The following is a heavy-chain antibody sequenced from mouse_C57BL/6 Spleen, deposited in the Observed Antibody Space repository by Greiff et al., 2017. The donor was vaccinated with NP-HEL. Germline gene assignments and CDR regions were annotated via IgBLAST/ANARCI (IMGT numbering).Heavy chain of an antibody. J-gene: IGHJ4*01. CDR3: ARGGVYCYGSSYFYYAMDY. D-gene: IGHD1-1*01. Sequence: EVQLQQPGPELVKPGASVKIPCKASGYTFTDYNMDWVKQSHGQSLEWIGDINPNNGGTIYNQKFKGKATLTVDKSSSTAYMELRSLTSEDTAVYYCARGGVYCYGSSYFYYAMDYWGQGTSVTVSS. V-gene: IGHV1-18*01. CDR2: INPNNGGT. CDR1: GYTFTDYN.